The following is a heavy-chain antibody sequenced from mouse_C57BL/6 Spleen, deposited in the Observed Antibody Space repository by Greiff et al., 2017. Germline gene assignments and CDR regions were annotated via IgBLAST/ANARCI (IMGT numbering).Heavy chain of an antibody. D-gene: IGHD2-1*01. CDR1: GYSITSGYY. CDR3: ARDGNLAWFAY. Sequence: EVKLQESGPGLVKPSQSLSLTCSVTGYSITSGYYWNWIRQFPGNKLEWMGYISYDGSNNYNPSLKNLISITRDTSKNQFFLKLNSVTTEDTATYYCARDGNLAWFAYWGQGTLVTVSA. V-gene: IGHV3-6*01. CDR2: ISYDGSN. J-gene: IGHJ3*01.